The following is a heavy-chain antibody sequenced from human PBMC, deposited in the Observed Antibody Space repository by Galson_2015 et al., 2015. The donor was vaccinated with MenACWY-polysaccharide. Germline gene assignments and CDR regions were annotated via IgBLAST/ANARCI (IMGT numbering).Heavy chain of an antibody. Sequence: SLRLSCAASGFTFSDYYMSWIRQAPGKGLEWVSYISSSGSTIYYADSVKGRFTISRDNAKNSLYLQMNSLRAEDTAVYYCAREPNCGGDCHYWYFDLWGRGTLVTVSS. J-gene: IGHJ2*01. CDR2: ISSSGSTI. CDR3: AREPNCGGDCHYWYFDL. CDR1: GFTFSDYY. D-gene: IGHD2-21*02. V-gene: IGHV3-11*01.